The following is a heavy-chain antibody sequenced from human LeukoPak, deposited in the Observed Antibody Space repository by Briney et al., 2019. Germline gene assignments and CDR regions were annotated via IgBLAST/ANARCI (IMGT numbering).Heavy chain of an antibody. CDR2: IGYDGTNK. CDR3: ARDLAGKYYIAY. D-gene: IGHD2-15*01. Sequence: PGGSLRRSGAVSGFTFSNFGMHWVRQAPGEELEGVAYIGYDGTNKYYADSVKGRFTISRDNSKNTVHLQMNSLRGVDTALYYCARDLAGKYYIAYWGQGTLVTVSS. J-gene: IGHJ4*02. CDR1: GFTFSNFG. V-gene: IGHV3-30*02.